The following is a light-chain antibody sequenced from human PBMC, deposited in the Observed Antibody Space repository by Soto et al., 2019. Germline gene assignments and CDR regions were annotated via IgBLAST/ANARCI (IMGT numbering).Light chain of an antibody. J-gene: IGLJ2*01. V-gene: IGLV2-23*01. CDR2: EGN. CDR3: CSHAGTSTLI. Sequence: QSSLTQPASVSGSPGQSITISCTGPSSDVGNYNLVSWYQQYPGKAPKLMIYEGNKWPSGVSNRFSGSMSGNTASLTISGLQAEDEADYYCCSHAGTSTLIFGGGTKLTVL. CDR1: SSDVGNYNL.